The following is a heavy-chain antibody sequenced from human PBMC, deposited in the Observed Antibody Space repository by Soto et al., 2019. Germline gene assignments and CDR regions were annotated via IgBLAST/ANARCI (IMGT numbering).Heavy chain of an antibody. Sequence: GGSLRLSCAASGFTFSSYAMHWVRQAPGKGLEWVAVISYDGSNKYYADSVKGRFTISRDNSKNPLYLQMNSLRAEDTAVYYCAGGFSSSWWERAFYIWGQGTMVTVSS. V-gene: IGHV3-30-3*01. CDR2: ISYDGSNK. CDR1: GFTFSSYA. CDR3: AGGFSSSWWERAFYI. J-gene: IGHJ3*02. D-gene: IGHD6-13*01.